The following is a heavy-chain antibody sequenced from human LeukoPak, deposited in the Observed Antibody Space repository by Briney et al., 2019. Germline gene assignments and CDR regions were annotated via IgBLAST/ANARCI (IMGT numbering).Heavy chain of an antibody. J-gene: IGHJ4*02. D-gene: IGHD6-19*01. CDR2: INPSGGST. V-gene: IGHV1-46*01. CDR1: GYTFTSYY. CDR3: ATSTQWLVPFDY. Sequence: GASVKVSCKASGYTFTSYYMHWVRQAPGQGLEWMGIINPSGGSTSYAQKFQGRVTMTRDTSTSTAYMELSSLRSEDTAVYYCATSTQWLVPFDYWGQGTLVTVSS.